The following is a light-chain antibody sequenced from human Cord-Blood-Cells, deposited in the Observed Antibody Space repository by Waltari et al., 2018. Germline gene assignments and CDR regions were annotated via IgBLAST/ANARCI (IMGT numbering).Light chain of an antibody. CDR1: SSDVWSYNL. J-gene: IGLJ3*02. Sequence: QSALTQPASVSGSPGQSITISCTGTSSDVWSYNLVSWYQQHPRKDPKLMIYEGSKRPSGVSNRFSGSKSGNTASLTISGLQAEDEADYYCCSYAGSSTFVFGGGTKLTVL. CDR3: CSYAGSSTFV. V-gene: IGLV2-23*03. CDR2: EGS.